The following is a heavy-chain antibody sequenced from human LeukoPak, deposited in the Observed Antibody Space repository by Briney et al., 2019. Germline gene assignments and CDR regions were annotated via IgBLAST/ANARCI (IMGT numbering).Heavy chain of an antibody. V-gene: IGHV1-2*06. CDR3: ARGVGIPDPRYFDY. Sequence: GASVKVSCKISGYTFTDYYIHWVRQAPGQGLEWMGRINPESGGTKSAQNFQGGVTMTRDTSVTTAYMELSSLRSDDTAVYYCARGVGIPDPRYFDYWGQGTLVTVSS. CDR2: INPESGGT. CDR1: GYTFTDYY. J-gene: IGHJ4*02.